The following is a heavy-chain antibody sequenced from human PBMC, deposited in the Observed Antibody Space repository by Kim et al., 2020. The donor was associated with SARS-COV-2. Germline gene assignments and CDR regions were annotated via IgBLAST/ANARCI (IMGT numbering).Heavy chain of an antibody. CDR3: ATADSSGSYYGPFDY. D-gene: IGHD1-26*01. J-gene: IGHJ4*02. CDR1: GYTLTELS. Sequence: ASVKVSCKVSGYTLTELSMHWVRQAPGKGLEWMGGFDPEDGETIYAQKFQGRVTMTEDTSTDTAYMELSSLRSEDTAVYYCATADSSGSYYGPFDYWGQGTLVTFSA. CDR2: FDPEDGET. V-gene: IGHV1-24*01.